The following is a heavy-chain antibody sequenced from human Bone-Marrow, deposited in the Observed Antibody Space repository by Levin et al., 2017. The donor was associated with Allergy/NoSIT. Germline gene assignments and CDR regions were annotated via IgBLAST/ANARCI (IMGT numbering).Heavy chain of an antibody. D-gene: IGHD3-9*01. CDR2: ISSSGSTI. Sequence: GGSLRLSCAASGFTFSSYEMNWVRQAPGKGLEWVSYISSSGSTIYYADSVKGRFTISRDNAKNSLYLQMNSLRAEDTAVYYCARGGYVLRYFDWLPGWPFDYWGQGTLVTVSS. CDR3: ARGGYVLRYFDWLPGWPFDY. V-gene: IGHV3-48*03. CDR1: GFTFSSYE. J-gene: IGHJ4*02.